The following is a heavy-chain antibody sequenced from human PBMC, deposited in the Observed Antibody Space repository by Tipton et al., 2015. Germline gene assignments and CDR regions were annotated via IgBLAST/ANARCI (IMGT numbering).Heavy chain of an antibody. CDR2: IKPDGTEG. V-gene: IGHV3-7*01. CDR3: ARSGGYGWDP. J-gene: IGHJ5*02. Sequence: SLRLSCAASGFIFSDYYMTWVRQAPGKGLEWVANIKPDGTEGYYVDSVKGRFTFSRDNAKNSLYLQMSSLGAEDTAVYYCARSGGYGWDPWGQGTLVTVSS. CDR1: GFIFSDYY. D-gene: IGHD1-1*01.